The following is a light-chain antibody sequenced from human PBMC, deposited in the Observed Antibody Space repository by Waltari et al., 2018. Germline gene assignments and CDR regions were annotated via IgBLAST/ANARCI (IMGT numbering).Light chain of an antibody. J-gene: IGLJ2*01. CDR1: SSNIGNNY. V-gene: IGLV1-51*02. CDR2: ENK. CDR3: GTWDSSLSAVV. Sequence: QSVLPQPPSVSAAPGQKVTISCSGSSSNIGNNYVSWYQQLPGTAPKLLIYENKAQTSGIPDRFSGSKSGTSATLGITGLQTGDEADYYCGTWDSSLSAVVFGGGTKLTVL.